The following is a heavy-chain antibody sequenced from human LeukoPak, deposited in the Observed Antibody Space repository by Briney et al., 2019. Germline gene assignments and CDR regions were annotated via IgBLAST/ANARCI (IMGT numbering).Heavy chain of an antibody. CDR1: GYTFTGYY. CDR2: INPNGGGT. D-gene: IGHD6-19*01. CDR3: ARENNSGWYRKAAFDY. Sequence: ASVKVSCKASGYTFTGYYIHWVRQAPGQGLEWMGWINPNGGGTNYAQNFQGRVTMTRDTSISTAYMELSRLRSDDTAIYYCARENNSGWYRKAAFDYWGQGILVTVTS. J-gene: IGHJ4*02. V-gene: IGHV1-2*02.